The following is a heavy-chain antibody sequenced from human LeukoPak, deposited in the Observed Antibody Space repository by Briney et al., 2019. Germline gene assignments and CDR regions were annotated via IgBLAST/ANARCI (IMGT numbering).Heavy chain of an antibody. CDR3: ARVVGLTGYSSNWYSGYYYYMDV. Sequence: ASVKVSCKASGGTFSSYAISWVRQAPGQGLEWMGGIIPIFGTTNYAQKFQDRVTISADKSTSTAYMKLSSLRSEDTAVYYCARVVGLTGYSSNWYSGYYYYMDVWGKGTTVTVSS. CDR1: GGTFSSYA. V-gene: IGHV1-69*06. J-gene: IGHJ6*03. D-gene: IGHD6-13*01. CDR2: IIPIFGTT.